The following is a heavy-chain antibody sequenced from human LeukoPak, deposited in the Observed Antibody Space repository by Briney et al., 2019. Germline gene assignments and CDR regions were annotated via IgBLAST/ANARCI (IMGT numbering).Heavy chain of an antibody. D-gene: IGHD5-18*01. J-gene: IGHJ4*02. CDR1: GASISDKY. CDR2: TYYRGST. V-gene: IGHV4-59*01. Sequence: SETLSLTCTVSGASISDKYWSWIRQTPGKGLEWIGFTYYRGSTKYNPSLKSRVTISVDTSKDQLSLNLSSVAAADTAIYYCARAQGYSYGYWAILEYWGQGTLVTVSS. CDR3: ARAQGYSYGYWAILEY.